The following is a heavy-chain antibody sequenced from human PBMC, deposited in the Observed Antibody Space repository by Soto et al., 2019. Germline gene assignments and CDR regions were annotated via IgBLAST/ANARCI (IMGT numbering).Heavy chain of an antibody. CDR3: ARVPVDKDAFDY. V-gene: IGHV1-2*04. CDR2: INPNRGGT. CDR1: GYTFTGYY. J-gene: IGHJ4*02. D-gene: IGHD5-12*01. Sequence: QVQLVQSGAEVKKPGASVKVSCKASGYTFTGYYMHWVRQAPGQGLEWMGWINPNRGGTNYAQKFQGWVTMTRDTSISTAYMELSRLRSDDTAVYSGARVPVDKDAFDYCGQGTLVTVSS.